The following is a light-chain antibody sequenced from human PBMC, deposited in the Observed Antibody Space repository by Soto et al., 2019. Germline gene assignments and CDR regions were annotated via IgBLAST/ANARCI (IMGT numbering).Light chain of an antibody. Sequence: EIVMTQSPATLSVSPGERATLSCRASQSVSTNLAWYQQKPGQAPRLLIYGASTRATGIPARVSGSGSGTEFTLNISSLQSEDFAVYYCQRYNNWPPSNTFGQGTKLEIK. V-gene: IGKV3-15*01. CDR1: QSVSTN. CDR2: GAS. CDR3: QRYNNWPPSNT. J-gene: IGKJ2*01.